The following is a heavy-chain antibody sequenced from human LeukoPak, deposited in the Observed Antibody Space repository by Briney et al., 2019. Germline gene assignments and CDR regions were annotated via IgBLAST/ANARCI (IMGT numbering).Heavy chain of an antibody. CDR1: GFTFSSYA. CDR3: ARDPAIAVAGTLDY. V-gene: IGHV3-23*01. J-gene: IGHJ4*02. CDR2: ISGSGGST. Sequence: PGGSLRLSCAASGFTFSSYAMSWVRQAPGKGLEWVSAISGSGGSTYYADSVKGRFTISRDNAKNTLYLQMNSLRAEDTAVYYCARDPAIAVAGTLDYWGQGTLVTVSS. D-gene: IGHD6-19*01.